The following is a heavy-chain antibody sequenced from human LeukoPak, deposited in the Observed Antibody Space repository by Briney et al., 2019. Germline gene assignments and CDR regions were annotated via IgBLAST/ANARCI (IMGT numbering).Heavy chain of an antibody. D-gene: IGHD6-13*01. CDR3: ARDAGYSSRQLDY. Sequence: PSETLSLTCTVSGGSISSSSYYWAWIRQPPGKGLEWIGSIFYTGSIYYSSSLKSRVTISVDTSKNQFSLKLNSVTAADMAVYFCARDAGYSSRQLDYWGQGTLVTVSS. V-gene: IGHV4-39*07. CDR1: GGSISSSSYY. CDR2: IFYTGSI. J-gene: IGHJ4*02.